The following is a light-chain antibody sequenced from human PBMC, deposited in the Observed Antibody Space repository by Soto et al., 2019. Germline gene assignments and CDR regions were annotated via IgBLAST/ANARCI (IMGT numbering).Light chain of an antibody. V-gene: IGKV3-11*01. CDR1: ESVSSY. Sequence: EIVLTQSPATLSLSPGERATLSCRASESVSSYLAWYQQKPGQAPRLLIYDASNRATVIPARFSGSGSGTDFTLTISSLEPEDFAVYYCQQRSNRPVTFGQGTRLEIK. CDR2: DAS. J-gene: IGKJ5*01. CDR3: QQRSNRPVT.